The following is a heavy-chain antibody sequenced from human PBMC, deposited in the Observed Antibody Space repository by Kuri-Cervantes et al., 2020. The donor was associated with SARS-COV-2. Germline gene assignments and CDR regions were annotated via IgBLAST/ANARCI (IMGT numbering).Heavy chain of an antibody. CDR2: ISYDGSNK. CDR3: ARDLFTMGRRGVDI. Sequence: LSLTCAASGFTFSSYAMHWVRQAPGKGLEWVAVISYDGSNKYYADSVKGRFTISRDNSKNTLYLQMNSLRAEDTAVYYCARDLFTMGRRGVDIWGQGTMVTVSS. CDR1: GFTFSSYA. D-gene: IGHD3-10*01. J-gene: IGHJ3*02. V-gene: IGHV3-30-3*01.